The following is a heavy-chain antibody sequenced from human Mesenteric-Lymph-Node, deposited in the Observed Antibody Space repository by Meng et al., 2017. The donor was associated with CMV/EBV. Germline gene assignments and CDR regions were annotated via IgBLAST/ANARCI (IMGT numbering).Heavy chain of an antibody. V-gene: IGHV2-70*03. Sequence: SGPTLVKPTQTLTLTCTFSGFSLSTSGMRVSWIRQPPGKALEWLARIDWDDDKFYSTSLKTRLTISKDTSKNQVVLTMTNMAPVDTAVYYCARGIGSSGFWGQGTLVTVSS. CDR2: IDWDDDK. CDR3: ARGIGSSGF. J-gene: IGHJ4*02. CDR1: GFSLSTSGMR. D-gene: IGHD3-22*01.